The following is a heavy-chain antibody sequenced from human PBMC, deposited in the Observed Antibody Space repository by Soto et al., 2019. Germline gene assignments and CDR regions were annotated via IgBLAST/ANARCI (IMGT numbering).Heavy chain of an antibody. V-gene: IGHV1-69*01. J-gene: IGHJ6*02. CDR1: GGTFSSYA. D-gene: IGHD3-22*01. CDR2: IIRIFGTA. CDR3: ASGIEEYYYDSSGYYRLYYYYGMDV. Sequence: QVQLVQSGAEVKKPGSSVKVSCKASGGTFSSYAISWVRQAPGQGLEWMGGIIRIFGTANYAQKFQGRVTITADESTSTAYMELSSLRSEDTAVYYCASGIEEYYYDSSGYYRLYYYYGMDVWGQGTTVTVSS.